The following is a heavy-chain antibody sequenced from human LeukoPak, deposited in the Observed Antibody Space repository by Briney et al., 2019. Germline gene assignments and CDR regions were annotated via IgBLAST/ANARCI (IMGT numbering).Heavy chain of an antibody. CDR1: GFTFSSHW. CDR3: VRAVVGATDY. CDR2: INPDGSST. V-gene: IGHV3-74*03. Sequence: GGSLRLSCAASGFTFSSHWMHWVRQAPGKGLVWVSRINPDGSSTTYGDSVKGRFTISRDNAKNALYLQMNSLRVEDTAVYYCVRAVVGATDYWGQGTLVTVSS. D-gene: IGHD1-26*01. J-gene: IGHJ4*02.